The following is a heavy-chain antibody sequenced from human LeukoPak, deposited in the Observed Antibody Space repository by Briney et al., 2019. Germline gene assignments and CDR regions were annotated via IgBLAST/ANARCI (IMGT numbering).Heavy chain of an antibody. J-gene: IGHJ4*02. D-gene: IGHD3-16*01. V-gene: IGHV3-21*04. Sequence: GGSLRLSCAASGFTFSSYNMNWVRQAPGKGLEWVSSISSSSTYIYYADSVKGRFTISRDNSKNTLYLQMNSLRVEDTAVYYCAKGREWGDYWGQGTLITVSS. CDR1: GFTFSSYN. CDR2: ISSSSTYI. CDR3: AKGREWGDY.